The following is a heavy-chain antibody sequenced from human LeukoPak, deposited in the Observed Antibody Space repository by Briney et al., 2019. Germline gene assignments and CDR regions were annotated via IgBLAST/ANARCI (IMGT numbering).Heavy chain of an antibody. V-gene: IGHV4-59*01. CDR1: GGSISGYY. Sequence: SGTLSLTCTVSGGSISGYYWSWIRQPPGKGLEWIGEIYYSGATKYNPSLKSRVTISVDTSKNQFSLRLSSMATADTAVYYCARSSDNYFGPWGQGTLVTVSS. CDR2: IYYSGAT. D-gene: IGHD1-26*01. CDR3: ARSSDNYFGP. J-gene: IGHJ5*02.